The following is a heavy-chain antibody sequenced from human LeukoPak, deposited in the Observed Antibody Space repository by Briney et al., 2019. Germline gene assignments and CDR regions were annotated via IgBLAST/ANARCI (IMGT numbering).Heavy chain of an antibody. V-gene: IGHV1-8*03. D-gene: IGHD3-10*01. J-gene: IGHJ4*02. Sequence: GASVKVSCTASGYTFTSYDINWVRQATGQGLEWMGWMNPNSGNTGYAQTFQGRVTITRNTSISTAYMELSSLRSEDTAVYYCARLQSITMVRGVIIPPDYWGQGTLVTVSS. CDR3: ARLQSITMVRGVIIPPDY. CDR1: GYTFTSYD. CDR2: MNPNSGNT.